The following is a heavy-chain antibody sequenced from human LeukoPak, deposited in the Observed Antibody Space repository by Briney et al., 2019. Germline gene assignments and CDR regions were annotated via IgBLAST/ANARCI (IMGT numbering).Heavy chain of an antibody. J-gene: IGHJ2*01. Sequence: ASVKVSCKASGYTFTSYGISWVRQAPGQWLEWMGWISSYNGNTNYAQKLQGRVTMTTDTSTSTAYMELRSLRSDDTAVYYCARGGIRYFDWPQKGQGWYFDLWGRGTLVTVSS. CDR2: ISSYNGNT. V-gene: IGHV1-18*01. D-gene: IGHD3-9*01. CDR3: ARGGIRYFDWPQKGQGWYFDL. CDR1: GYTFTSYG.